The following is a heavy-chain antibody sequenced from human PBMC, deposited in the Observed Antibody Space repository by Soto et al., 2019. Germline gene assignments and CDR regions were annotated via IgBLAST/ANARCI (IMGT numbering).Heavy chain of an antibody. CDR3: ARGYCTTTICDPWFDP. V-gene: IGHV5-51*01. J-gene: IGHJ5*02. Sequence: GESLKISCKGSGYAFTSYWIAWVRQMPGKGLEWMGIIYPGDSDTRYSPSFQGQVTISADKSITTAYLQWSSLKASDTAMYYCARGYCTTTICDPWFDPWGQGTLVTVSS. CDR1: GYAFTSYW. CDR2: IYPGDSDT. D-gene: IGHD2-2*01.